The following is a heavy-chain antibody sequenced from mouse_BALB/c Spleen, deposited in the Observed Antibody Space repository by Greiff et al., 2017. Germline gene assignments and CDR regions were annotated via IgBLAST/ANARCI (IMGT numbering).Heavy chain of an antibody. J-gene: IGHJ2*01. CDR3: ARSVGGGPDFDY. CDR2: IDPANGNT. Sequence: VQLQQSGAELVKPGASVKLSCTASGFNIKDTYMHWVKQRPEQGLEWIGRIDPANGNTKYDPKFQGKATITADTSSNTAYLQLSSLTSEDTAVYYCARSVGGGPDFDYWGQGTTLTVSA. V-gene: IGHV14-3*02. CDR1: GFNIKDTY.